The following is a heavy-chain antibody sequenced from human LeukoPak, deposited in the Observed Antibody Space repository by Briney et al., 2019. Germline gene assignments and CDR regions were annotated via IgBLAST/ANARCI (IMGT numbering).Heavy chain of an antibody. V-gene: IGHV4-39*07. CDR2: IYYSGST. D-gene: IGHD6-13*01. Sequence: PSETLSLTCTVSGGSISSSSYSWGWIRQPPGKGLEWIGSIYYSGSTYYNPSLKSRVTISVDTSKNQFSLKLSSVTAADTAVYYCASTHIAAALGWRFDYWGQGTLVTVSS. CDR3: ASTHIAAALGWRFDY. CDR1: GGSISSSSYS. J-gene: IGHJ4*02.